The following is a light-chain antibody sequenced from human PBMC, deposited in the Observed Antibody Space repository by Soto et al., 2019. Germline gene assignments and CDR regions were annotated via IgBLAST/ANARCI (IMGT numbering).Light chain of an antibody. CDR3: AAWDDRLSGLV. Sequence: QSVLTQPPSVSGSPGQSVTISCSGTIDDVTAYYRVSWYQQTPGTAPKLMIYDVSNRPSGVPDRFSGSRSGNTASLTISGLRSEDEADYYCAAWDDRLSGLVFGRGTKLTVL. CDR2: DVS. J-gene: IGLJ2*01. V-gene: IGLV2-18*01. CDR1: IDDVTAYYR.